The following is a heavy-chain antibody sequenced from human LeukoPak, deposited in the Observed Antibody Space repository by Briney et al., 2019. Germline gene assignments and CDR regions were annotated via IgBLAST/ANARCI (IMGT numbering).Heavy chain of an antibody. CDR1: GFTFSSHG. J-gene: IGHJ3*02. V-gene: IGHV3-23*01. Sequence: GGSLRLSCAASGFTFSSHGMSWVRQAPGKGLEWVSVISGSGGSTYYADSVKGRFTISRDNSKNTLYLQMNSLRAEDTAVYYCAKDLRVIVGPDAFDIWGQGTMVTVSS. CDR3: AKDLRVIVGPDAFDI. CDR2: ISGSGGST. D-gene: IGHD1-26*01.